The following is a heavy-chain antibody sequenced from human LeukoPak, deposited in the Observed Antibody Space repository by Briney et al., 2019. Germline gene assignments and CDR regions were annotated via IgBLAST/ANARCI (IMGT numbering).Heavy chain of an antibody. CDR2: ISYDGSNK. Sequence: PGGSLRLSCAASGFTFSSYAMHRVRQAPGKGLEWVAVISYDGSNKYYADSVKGRFTISRDNSKNTLYLQMNSLRAEDTAVYYCARAELRYFDWLSLYYWGQGTLVTVSS. D-gene: IGHD3-9*01. J-gene: IGHJ4*02. V-gene: IGHV3-30-3*01. CDR3: ARAELRYFDWLSLYY. CDR1: GFTFSSYA.